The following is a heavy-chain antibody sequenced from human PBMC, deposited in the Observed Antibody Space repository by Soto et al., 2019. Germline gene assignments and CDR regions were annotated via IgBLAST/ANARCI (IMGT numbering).Heavy chain of an antibody. CDR2: SRNKANSYNT. D-gene: IGHD3-3*01. V-gene: IGHV3-72*01. CDR1: GFTFSDHY. Sequence: EVQLVESGGDLVQPGGSLRLSCAVSGFTFSDHYMDWVRQAPGKGMEWVGRSRNKANSYNTHYAASVMGRFTISRDESQNSLLLQMDSLKTEDTAVYFCARGQILASPYNLYGMDVWGQGTTVTVSS. CDR3: ARGQILASPYNLYGMDV. J-gene: IGHJ6*02.